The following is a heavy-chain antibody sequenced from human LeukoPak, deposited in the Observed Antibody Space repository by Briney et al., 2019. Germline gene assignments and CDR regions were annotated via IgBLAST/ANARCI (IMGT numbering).Heavy chain of an antibody. J-gene: IGHJ4*02. CDR2: ISGSGGST. CDR3: AKDGYYGDYPFDY. Sequence: GSLRLSCAASGFTFSSYAMSWVRQAPGKGLEWVSAISGSGGSTYYAYSVRGRFTISRDNSKNTLYLQMNSLRAEDTAVYYCAKDGYYGDYPFDYWGQGTLVTVSS. CDR1: GFTFSSYA. V-gene: IGHV3-23*01. D-gene: IGHD4-17*01.